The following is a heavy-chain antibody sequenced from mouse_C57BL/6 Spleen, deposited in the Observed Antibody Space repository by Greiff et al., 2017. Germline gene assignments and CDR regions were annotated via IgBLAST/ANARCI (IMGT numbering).Heavy chain of an antibody. V-gene: IGHV1-80*01. CDR2: IYPGDGDT. D-gene: IGHD2-4*01. CDR3: ERNDYDPYAMDY. Sequence: VQLQQSGAELVKPGASVKISCKASGYAFGSYWMNWVKQRPGKGLEWIGQIYPGDGDTNYNGKFKGKATLTADKSSSTAYLQLSSLTSEDSAFYFYERNDYDPYAMDYRGEGTSVTVSS. J-gene: IGHJ4*01. CDR1: GYAFGSYW.